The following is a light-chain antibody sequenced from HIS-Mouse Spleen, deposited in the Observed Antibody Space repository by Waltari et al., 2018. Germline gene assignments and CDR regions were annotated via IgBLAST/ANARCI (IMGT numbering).Light chain of an antibody. CDR3: YSTDSSGNHRV. CDR1: ALPNNY. CDR2: EDS. V-gene: IGLV3-10*01. J-gene: IGLJ2*01. Sequence: SYELTQPPSVSVSPGQPARITCSGDALPNNYAYWYQQKSGQAPVLVIYEDSKRPSGTPERFSGSSSGTMATLTISGAQVEDEADYYCYSTDSSGNHRVFGGGTKLTVL.